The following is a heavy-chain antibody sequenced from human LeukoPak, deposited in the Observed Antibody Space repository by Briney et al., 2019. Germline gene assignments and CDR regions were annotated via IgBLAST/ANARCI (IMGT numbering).Heavy chain of an antibody. D-gene: IGHD2/OR15-2a*01. CDR3: ARDAVIVSSGTGNYFDY. Sequence: GGSLRLSCAVSGFTFSSYSMHWVRQAPGKGLEWVAVISYDGSKEYYADSVKGRFTISRDKSKNTVHLQMNSLRGEDTAVYYCARDAVIVSSGTGNYFDYWGQGTLVTVSS. V-gene: IGHV3-30-3*01. CDR1: GFTFSSYS. CDR2: ISYDGSKE. J-gene: IGHJ4*02.